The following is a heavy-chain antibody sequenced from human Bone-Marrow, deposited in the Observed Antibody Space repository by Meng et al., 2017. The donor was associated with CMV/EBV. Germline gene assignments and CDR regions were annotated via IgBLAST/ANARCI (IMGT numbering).Heavy chain of an antibody. Sequence: QLLHWGAGILKPSKTMSLTCDCYGGSVSGYYWGWFRQALGNGRGWIGEINHGGSTNYHPSLRSRVTISVDTSKNQFSQKRSSVTAADTAVYYCCGRSLQLARFRPFDYWCQGTLVTVSS. V-gene: IGHV4-34*01. CDR3: CGRSLQLARFRPFDY. J-gene: IGHJ4*02. CDR1: GGSVSGYY. D-gene: IGHD6-6*01. CDR2: INHGGST.